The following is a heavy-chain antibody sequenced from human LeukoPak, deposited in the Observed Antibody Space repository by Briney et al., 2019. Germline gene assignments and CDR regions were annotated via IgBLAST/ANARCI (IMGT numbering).Heavy chain of an antibody. CDR2: IHPGDSGT. J-gene: IGHJ4*02. CDR3: ARGGSYRYGSSDY. D-gene: IGHD5-18*01. V-gene: IGHV5-51*01. CDR1: GYSFNNYW. Sequence: GESLKISCEASGYSFNNYWIAWVRQMPGEGLQWLGIIHPGDSGTRYSPSFQGQVTMSVDESITTAYLQWSSLRASDSAIYYCARGGSYRYGSSDYWGQGTLVTVSS.